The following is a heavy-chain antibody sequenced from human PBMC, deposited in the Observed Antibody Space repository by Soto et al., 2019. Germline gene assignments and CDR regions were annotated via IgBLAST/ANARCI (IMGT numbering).Heavy chain of an antibody. CDR1: GFTFSSYV. CDR2: ISYDGSNK. D-gene: IGHD6-13*01. CDR3: AKDPNSYSSSWYYFDY. Sequence: LRVTCAASGFTFSSYVMHWVRQAPGKGLEWVAVISYDGSNKYYADSVKGRFTISRDNSKNTLYLQMNSLRAEDTAVYYCAKDPNSYSSSWYYFDYWGQGTLVTVSS. J-gene: IGHJ4*02. V-gene: IGHV3-30*18.